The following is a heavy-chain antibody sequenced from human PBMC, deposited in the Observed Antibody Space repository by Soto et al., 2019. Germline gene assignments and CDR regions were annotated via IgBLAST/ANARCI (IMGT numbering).Heavy chain of an antibody. V-gene: IGHV1-58*01. CDR2: IVVGSGNT. D-gene: IGHD2-15*01. CDR3: AAHCSGGSCHHYGGNLDTFEY. CDR1: GFTFTSSA. J-gene: IGHJ4*02. Sequence: GASVKVSCKASGFTFTSSAVQWVRQARGQRLEWIGWIVVGSGNTNYAQKFQERVTITRDMSTSTAYMELSSLRSEDTAVYYCAAHCSGGSCHHYGGNLDTFEYWGQGTLVTVSS.